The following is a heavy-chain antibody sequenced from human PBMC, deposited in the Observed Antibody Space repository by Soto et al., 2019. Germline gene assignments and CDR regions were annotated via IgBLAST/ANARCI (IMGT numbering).Heavy chain of an antibody. V-gene: IGHV5-51*01. CDR2: VYPRDSDT. D-gene: IGHD2-15*01. CDR3: ARPPLPGYSIHFNS. Sequence: HGESLQISCKASGYIFIGYWIGWVRQMPGKGLEWMGIVYPRDSDTRYSPSFQGQVTISADRSTGTAFLQWRSLKASDTALYYCARPPLPGYSIHFNSWGQGTLVTVSS. J-gene: IGHJ4*02. CDR1: GYIFIGYW.